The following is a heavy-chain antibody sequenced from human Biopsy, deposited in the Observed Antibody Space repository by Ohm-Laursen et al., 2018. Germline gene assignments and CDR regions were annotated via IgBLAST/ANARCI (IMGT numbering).Heavy chain of an antibody. D-gene: IGHD3-22*01. CDR1: GDSISSYY. J-gene: IGHJ2*01. V-gene: IGHV4-59*01. CDR3: AKDRGYYSDRTVPGYFDL. CDR2: VYYTGST. Sequence: SETLSPTCIVSGDSISSYYWSWIRQPPGKRLQWIGYVYYTGSTDYNPSLQSRVTISVDTSKNHFSLRLRSVTPADTAIYYCAKDRGYYSDRTVPGYFDLWGRGTLVTVSS.